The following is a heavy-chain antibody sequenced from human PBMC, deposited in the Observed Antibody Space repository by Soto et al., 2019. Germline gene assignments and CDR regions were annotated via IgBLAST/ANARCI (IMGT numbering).Heavy chain of an antibody. J-gene: IGHJ5*02. D-gene: IGHD4-17*01. V-gene: IGHV3-23*01. CDR3: ARDAVTNNGKWDWCGP. CDR2: CDGDKS. Sequence: EEQLLESGGDLVQPGGSLRLSCVASGFSITADVMNWVRQAPGKGLEWVSSCDGDKSYYADFVKGRFTVSRDGSTNSLYLQMTSLRVEDTAIYYCARDAVTNNGKWDWCGPWGQGTLVIV. CDR1: GFSITADV.